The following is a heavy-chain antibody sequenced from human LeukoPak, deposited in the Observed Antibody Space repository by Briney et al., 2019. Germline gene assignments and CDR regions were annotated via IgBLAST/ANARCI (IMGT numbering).Heavy chain of an antibody. CDR3: ARDLLSYWYFDL. J-gene: IGHJ2*01. V-gene: IGHV4-59*12. Sequence: SETLSLTCTVSGGSISSYYWSWIRQPPGKGLEWIGYIYYSGSTNYNPSLKSRVTISVDTSKNQFSLKLSSVTAADTAVYYCARDLLSYWYFDLWGRGTLVTVSS. CDR2: IYYSGST. CDR1: GGSISSYY.